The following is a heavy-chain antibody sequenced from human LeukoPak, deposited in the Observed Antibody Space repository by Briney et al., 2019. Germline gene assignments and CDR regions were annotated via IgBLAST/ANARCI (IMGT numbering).Heavy chain of an antibody. J-gene: IGHJ4*02. V-gene: IGHV3-21*01. Sequence: VSSVSSGSSNIYYADSVQGRFTISRDNAKNSLFLQMHSLRAEDTAVYYCARDLAAAGYFDYWGQGTLVTVSS. D-gene: IGHD6-13*01. CDR3: ARDLAAAGYFDY. CDR2: VSSGSSNI.